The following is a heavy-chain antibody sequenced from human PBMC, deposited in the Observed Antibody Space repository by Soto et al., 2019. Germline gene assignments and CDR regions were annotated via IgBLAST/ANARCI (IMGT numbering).Heavy chain of an antibody. CDR3: AKFSSCADDCPSDH. J-gene: IGHJ4*02. Sequence: EVQLLESGGDLVQPGGSLRLSCTASGFTFSRYAMNWVRQAPGKGLEWVSSISANGERTYYADSVKGRFIVYRDNSKSTLNLHMNSLRGEDTAIYFYAKFSSCADDCPSDHWGQGTLVTVST. CDR1: GFTFSRYA. CDR2: ISANGERT. V-gene: IGHV3-23*01. D-gene: IGHD2-21*01.